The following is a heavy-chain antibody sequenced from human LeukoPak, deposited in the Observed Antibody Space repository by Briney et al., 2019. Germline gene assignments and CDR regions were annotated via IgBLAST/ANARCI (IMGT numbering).Heavy chain of an antibody. CDR1: GGSISSSNW. D-gene: IGHD2-21*02. Sequence: PSETLSLTCAVSGGSISSSNWWSWVRQPPGKGLEWIGEIYHSGSTNYNPSLKSRVTISVDKSKNQFSLKLSSVTAADTAVYYCPRVVTAPTSYFDYWGQGTLVTVSS. V-gene: IGHV4-4*02. CDR2: IYHSGST. J-gene: IGHJ4*02. CDR3: PRVVTAPTSYFDY.